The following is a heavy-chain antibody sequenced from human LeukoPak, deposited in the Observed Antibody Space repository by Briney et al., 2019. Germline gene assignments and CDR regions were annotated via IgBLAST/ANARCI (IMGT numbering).Heavy chain of an antibody. J-gene: IGHJ5*02. CDR1: GFTFSDYY. V-gene: IGHV3-11*01. CDR3: ARDLTAAGDNWFDP. D-gene: IGHD6-13*01. Sequence: GGSLRLSCAASGFTFSDYYMRWVRHAPRKGLGWVSYISSSGSTIYYADSVKGRFTISRDNAKNSLYLQMNSLRAEDTAVYYCARDLTAAGDNWFDPWGQGTLVTVSS. CDR2: ISSSGSTI.